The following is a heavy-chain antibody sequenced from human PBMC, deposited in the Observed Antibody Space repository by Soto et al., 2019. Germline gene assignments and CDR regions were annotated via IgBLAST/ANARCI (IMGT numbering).Heavy chain of an antibody. V-gene: IGHV3-21*01. CDR3: VRLYDSNGYYYFDY. CDR1: GFTFSRYS. CDR2: IGSGGSFI. D-gene: IGHD3-22*01. J-gene: IGHJ4*01. Sequence: GGSLRLSCAASGFTFSRYSMNWVRQAPGRGPEWVSSIGSGGSFIYYADSLKGRFTISRDNAKNSLYLRMTSLRAEDKAVYYCVRLYDSNGYYYFDYWGQGAPVPVSS.